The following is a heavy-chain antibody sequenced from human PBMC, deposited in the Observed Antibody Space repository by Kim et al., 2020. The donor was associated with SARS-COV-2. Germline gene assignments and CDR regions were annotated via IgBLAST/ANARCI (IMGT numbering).Heavy chain of an antibody. CDR1: GFTFSNYF. Sequence: GGSLRLSCSASGFTFSNYFLKWVRQAPGKGLEYVSGISNNGGSTHYADSVKGRSTISRDNSNNTLYPQLNSLSSEDTADYYCLTRLLPNWGRGTLVTVSS. J-gene: IGHJ1*01. CDR3: LTRLLPN. CDR2: ISNNGGST. V-gene: IGHV3-64D*09.